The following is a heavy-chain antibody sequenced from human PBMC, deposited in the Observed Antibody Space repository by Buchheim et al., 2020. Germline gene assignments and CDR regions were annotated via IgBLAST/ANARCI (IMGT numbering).Heavy chain of an antibody. CDR3: ARDKRITIFGVVTAGGMDV. D-gene: IGHD3-3*01. J-gene: IGHJ6*02. Sequence: QVQLQQCGAGLLKPSETLSLTCAVYGGSFSGYYWSWIRQPPGKGLEWIGEINHSGSTNYNPSLKSRVTISVDTSKNQFSLKLSSVTAADTAVYYCARDKRITIFGVVTAGGMDVWGQGTT. V-gene: IGHV4-34*01. CDR1: GGSFSGYY. CDR2: INHSGST.